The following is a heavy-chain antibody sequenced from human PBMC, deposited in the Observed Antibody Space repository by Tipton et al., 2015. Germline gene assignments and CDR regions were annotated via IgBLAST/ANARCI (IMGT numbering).Heavy chain of an antibody. CDR3: ARSTGGVYPDY. CDR2: SRNKPNYYIT. D-gene: IGHD3-16*01. V-gene: IGHV3-72*01. J-gene: IGHJ4*02. CDR1: GFTFSDHY. Sequence: SLRLSCAASGFTFSDHYMDWVRQAPGKGLEGVGRSRNKPNYYITEYAASVKGRFTISRDDSENSLYLQMHSLKTEDTAVYYCARSTGGVYPDYWGQGTLVTVSS.